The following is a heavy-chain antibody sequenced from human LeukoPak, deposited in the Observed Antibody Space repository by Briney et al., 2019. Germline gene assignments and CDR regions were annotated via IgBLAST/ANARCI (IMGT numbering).Heavy chain of an antibody. V-gene: IGHV4-59*11. D-gene: IGHD3-10*01. Sequence: SETLSLTCTVSGGSISSHYWSWIRQPPGKTLEWIGYIYYSGSTNYNPSLRSRVTISVDSSKNQFSLKLNPVTAADTAVYYCARGSGQWGFDSWGQGTLVTVSS. CDR1: GGSISSHY. CDR3: ARGSGQWGFDS. CDR2: IYYSGST. J-gene: IGHJ4*02.